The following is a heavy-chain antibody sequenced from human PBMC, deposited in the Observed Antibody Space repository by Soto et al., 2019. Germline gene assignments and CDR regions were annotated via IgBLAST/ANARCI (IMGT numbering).Heavy chain of an antibody. D-gene: IGHD3-10*01. J-gene: IGHJ5*02. CDR1: GFTFGDYA. Sequence: GGSLRLSCTASGFTFGDYAMSWFRQAPGKGLECVGFIRSKAYGGTTEYAASVKGRFTISRDDSKSIAYLQMNSLRSNDTAMYSCARFGCFDPWGQGTLVTVSS. CDR3: ARFGCFDP. V-gene: IGHV3-49*03. CDR2: IRSKAYGGTT.